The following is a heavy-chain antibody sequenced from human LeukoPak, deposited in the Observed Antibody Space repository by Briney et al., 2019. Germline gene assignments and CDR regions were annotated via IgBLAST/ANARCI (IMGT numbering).Heavy chain of an antibody. J-gene: IGHJ6*03. CDR1: GYTFSDSY. CDR2: INPNNGGT. Sequence: ASVKVSCKASGYTFSDSYMHWFRQAPGQGPEWLGWINPNNGGTNYAQTFQGRVTMTRDTSISTAYMELSRLRSDDTAVYYCARQGPRGYMDVWGKGTTVTVSS. V-gene: IGHV1-2*02. CDR3: ARQGPRGYMDV. D-gene: IGHD3-16*01.